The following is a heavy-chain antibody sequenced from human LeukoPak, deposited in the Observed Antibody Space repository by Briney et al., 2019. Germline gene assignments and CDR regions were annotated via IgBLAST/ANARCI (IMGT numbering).Heavy chain of an antibody. CDR2: INAGNGNT. D-gene: IGHD2-2*01. Sequence: RASVKVSCKASGYTFTSYAMHWVRQAPGQRLEWMGWINAGNGNTKYSQKFQGRVTITRDTSASTAYMELSSLRSEDTAVYYCARGYCSSTSCSKGNSFDYWGQGTLVTVSS. V-gene: IGHV1-3*01. CDR3: ARGYCSSTSCSKGNSFDY. J-gene: IGHJ4*02. CDR1: GYTFTSYA.